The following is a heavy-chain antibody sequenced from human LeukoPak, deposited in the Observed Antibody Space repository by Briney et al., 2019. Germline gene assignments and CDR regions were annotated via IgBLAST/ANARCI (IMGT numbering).Heavy chain of an antibody. CDR2: INHSGST. V-gene: IGHV4-34*01. Sequence: PSETLSLTCAIYGGSFSGYYWSWIRQPPGKGLEWIGEINHSGSTNYNPSLKSRVTISVDTSKNQFSLKLSSVTAADTAVYYCARGLDEIFFDYWGQGTLVTVSS. CDR3: ARGLDEIFFDY. J-gene: IGHJ4*02. D-gene: IGHD1-1*01. CDR1: GGSFSGYY.